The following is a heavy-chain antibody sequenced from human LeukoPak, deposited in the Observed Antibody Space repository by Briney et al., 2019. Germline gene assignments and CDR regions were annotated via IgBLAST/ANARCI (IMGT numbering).Heavy chain of an antibody. J-gene: IGHJ4*02. V-gene: IGHV5-10-1*01. CDR1: GYRFTNSW. D-gene: IGHD2/OR15-2a*01. Sequence: GESLKISCKGSGYRFTNSWISWVRQMPGKGLEWMGRIDPSDSYTNYSPSFQGHVTISADKSINTAYLQWSSLKASDTAMYYCATMTSLNSFFYWGQGTLVTVSS. CDR2: IDPSDSYT. CDR3: ATMTSLNSFFY.